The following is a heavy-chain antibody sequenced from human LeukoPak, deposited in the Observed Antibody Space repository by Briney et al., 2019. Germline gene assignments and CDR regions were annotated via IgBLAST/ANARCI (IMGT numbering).Heavy chain of an antibody. J-gene: IGHJ6*03. V-gene: IGHV4-59*01. CDR1: GGSISSYY. CDR2: IYYSGST. Sequence: EPSETLSLTCTVSGGSISSYYWSWIRQPPGKGLEWIGYIYYSGSTNYNPSLKSRVTISADTSKNQFSLKLSSVTAADTAVYYCARGRSSMVRGYYYYYMDVWGKGTTVTISS. CDR3: ARGRSSMVRGYYYYYMDV. D-gene: IGHD3-10*01.